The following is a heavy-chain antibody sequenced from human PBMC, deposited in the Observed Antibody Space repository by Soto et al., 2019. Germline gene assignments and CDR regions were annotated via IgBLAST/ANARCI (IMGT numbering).Heavy chain of an antibody. CDR2: IKQDGSEK. D-gene: IGHD2-8*01. Sequence: GGFLRLSCAASGFTFSSYWMSWVRQAPGKGLEWVANIKQDGSEKYYVDSVKGRFTISRDNAKNSLYLQMNSLRAEDTAVYYCARGNSPVLMVYAADYYYYYYMDVWGKGTTVTVSS. CDR3: ARGNSPVLMVYAADYYYYYYMDV. CDR1: GFTFSSYW. J-gene: IGHJ6*03. V-gene: IGHV3-7*01.